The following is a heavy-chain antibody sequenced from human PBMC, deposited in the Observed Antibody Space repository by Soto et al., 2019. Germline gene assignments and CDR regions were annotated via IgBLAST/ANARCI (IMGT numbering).Heavy chain of an antibody. D-gene: IGHD3-10*01. V-gene: IGHV1-46*03. CDR2: INPTGGRA. J-gene: IGHJ4*03. CDR1: GYTFTNYY. Sequence: ASVKVSCKASGYTFTNYYIHWVRQAPGQGLEWMGVINPTGGRASYAPKFQGRVTLARDTSTSTAYMELSSLRSDDTAVYFCSRLTTMVREINDDPFDFWGQGTLVTVSS. CDR3: SRLTTMVREINDDPFDF.